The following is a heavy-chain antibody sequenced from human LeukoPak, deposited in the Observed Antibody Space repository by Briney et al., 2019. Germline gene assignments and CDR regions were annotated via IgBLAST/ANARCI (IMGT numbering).Heavy chain of an antibody. D-gene: IGHD3-3*02. CDR3: TTGSFGWGWSYSSRWGAFDI. CDR1: GFTFSNAW. V-gene: IGHV3-15*01. CDR2: IKSKSDGGTT. Sequence: GGSLRLSCAASGFTFSNAWMSWVRQAPGKGLEWVGRIKSKSDGGTTDYAAPVKGRFTISRDDSKNTLYLQMNSLNTEDTALYVGTTGSFGWGWSYSSRWGAFDIWGQGTMVTVSS. J-gene: IGHJ3*02.